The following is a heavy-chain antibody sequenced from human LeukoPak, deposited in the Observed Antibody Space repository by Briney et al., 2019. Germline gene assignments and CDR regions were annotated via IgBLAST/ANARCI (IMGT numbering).Heavy chain of an antibody. CDR1: GFTFDDYA. CDR2: ISWNSGSI. J-gene: IGHJ4*02. V-gene: IGHV3-9*01. Sequence: GGSLRLSCAASGFTFDDYAMHWVRQAPGKGLEWVSGISWNSGSIGYADSVKGRFTISRDNAKNSLYLQMNSLRAEDTAVYYCARVKELVPAIWDFDYWGQGTLVTVSS. D-gene: IGHD3-16*01. CDR3: ARVKELVPAIWDFDY.